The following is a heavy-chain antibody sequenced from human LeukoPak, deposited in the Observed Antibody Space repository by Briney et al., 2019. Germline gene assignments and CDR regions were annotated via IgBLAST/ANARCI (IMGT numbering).Heavy chain of an antibody. CDR3: ARDRRAVAVPDAFDI. CDR2: ISSSSSYI. CDR1: GFTFSSYS. J-gene: IGHJ3*02. V-gene: IGHV3-21*01. Sequence: PGGSLRLSCAASGFTFSSYSMNWVRQAPGKGLEWVSSISSSSSYIYYADSVKGRFTISRDNAKNSLYLQMNSLRAEDTAVYYCARDRRAVAVPDAFDIWGQGTMVTVSS. D-gene: IGHD6-19*01.